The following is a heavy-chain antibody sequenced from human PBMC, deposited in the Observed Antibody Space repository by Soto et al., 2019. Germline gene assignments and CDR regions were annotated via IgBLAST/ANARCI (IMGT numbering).Heavy chain of an antibody. J-gene: IGHJ4*02. Sequence: SGPTLVNPTQTLTLTCTFSGFSPNTRGMSVSWIRQPPGKALEWLAVIDWDDDKYYSASLKTRLTISKDTSKNQVVLTMTNMDPVDTATYYCARVIEGGGPAEDDYWGQGTLVTVSS. CDR3: ARVIEGGGPAEDDY. CDR1: GFSPNTRGMS. CDR2: IDWDDDK. V-gene: IGHV2-70*13. D-gene: IGHD2-21*01.